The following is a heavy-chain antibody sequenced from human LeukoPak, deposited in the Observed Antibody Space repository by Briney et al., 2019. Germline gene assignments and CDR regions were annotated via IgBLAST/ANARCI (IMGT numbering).Heavy chain of an antibody. D-gene: IGHD3-22*01. J-gene: IGHJ4*02. CDR2: IRYDGSNK. Sequence: PGGSLRLSCAASGFTFSSYGMHWVRQAPGKGLEWVAFIRYDGSNKYYADSVKGRFTISRDNSKNTLYLQMNSLRAEDTAVYYCAKEEYYYDSSGYYYVDYWGQGTLVTVSS. CDR1: GFTFSSYG. CDR3: AKEEYYYDSSGYYYVDY. V-gene: IGHV3-30*02.